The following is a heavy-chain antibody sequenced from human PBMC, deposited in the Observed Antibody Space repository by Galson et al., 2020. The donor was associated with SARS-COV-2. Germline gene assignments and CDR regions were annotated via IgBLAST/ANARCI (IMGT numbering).Heavy chain of an antibody. CDR2: IGTAGDT. CDR3: ARGTQGYSYGYYYYYMDV. V-gene: IGHV3-13*01. CDR1: GFTFSSYD. D-gene: IGHD5-18*01. Sequence: GESLKISCAASGFTFSSYDMHWVRQATGKGLEWVSAIGTAGDTYYPGSVKGRFTISRENAKNSLYLQMNSLRAGDTAVYYCARGTQGYSYGYYYYYMDVWGKGTTVTVSS. J-gene: IGHJ6*03.